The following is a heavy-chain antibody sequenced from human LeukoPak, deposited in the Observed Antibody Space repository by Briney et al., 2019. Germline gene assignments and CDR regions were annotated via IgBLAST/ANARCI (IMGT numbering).Heavy chain of an antibody. J-gene: IGHJ4*02. Sequence: SQTLSLTCAISGDSVSSNSASWDWFTQSPSRGLEWRGRTFYTSKWNNDYAVSVKSRITINPDTSKNHFSLQLNSVTPADTAVYYCARRRYYDYTGFFDYWGQGTLVTVSS. V-gene: IGHV6-1*01. D-gene: IGHD3-22*01. CDR3: ARRRYYDYTGFFDY. CDR1: GDSVSSNSAS. CDR2: TFYTSKWNN.